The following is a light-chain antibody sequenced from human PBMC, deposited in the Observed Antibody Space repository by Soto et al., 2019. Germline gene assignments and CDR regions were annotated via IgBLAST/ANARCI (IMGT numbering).Light chain of an antibody. CDR3: QQYGSSGT. CDR1: QSVSSN. CDR2: GAS. V-gene: IGKV3-20*01. J-gene: IGKJ1*01. Sequence: EIVMTQSPVTLSVSPGERATLSFRASQSVSSNLAWYQQKPGQAPRLLIYGASNRATGIPDRFSGSGSGTDFTLTTSRLEPEDFAVYYCQQYGSSGTFGQGTKVDIK.